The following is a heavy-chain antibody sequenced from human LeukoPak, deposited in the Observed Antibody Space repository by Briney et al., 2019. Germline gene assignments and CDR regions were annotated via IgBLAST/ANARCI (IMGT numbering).Heavy chain of an antibody. J-gene: IGHJ4*02. CDR1: GGTFSSYA. D-gene: IGHD2-2*01. CDR3: ARRPYCSSTSCYFDY. V-gene: IGHV1-69*06. Sequence: SVKVSCKASGGTFSSYAISWVRQAPGQGLEWMGGIIPIFGTANYAHKFQGRVTITADKSTSTAYMELSSLRSEDTAVYYCARRPYCSSTSCYFDYWGQGTLVTVSS. CDR2: IIPIFGTA.